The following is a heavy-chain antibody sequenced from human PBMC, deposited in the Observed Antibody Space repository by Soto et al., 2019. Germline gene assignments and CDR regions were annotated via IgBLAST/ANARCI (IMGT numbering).Heavy chain of an antibody. Sequence: QVQLVPSGAEVKKPGASVKVSCKVSGYTLTALSMHWVRQAPGKGLEWMGGFDPEDVETIYAQKFQDRVTMTEDTSIDTAYMELSRLRTEDTAVYYCATRRRGYRHYGMDVWGQGNTVTVSS. D-gene: IGHD5-18*01. V-gene: IGHV1-24*01. CDR2: FDPEDVET. CDR3: ATRRRGYRHYGMDV. CDR1: GYTLTALS. J-gene: IGHJ6*02.